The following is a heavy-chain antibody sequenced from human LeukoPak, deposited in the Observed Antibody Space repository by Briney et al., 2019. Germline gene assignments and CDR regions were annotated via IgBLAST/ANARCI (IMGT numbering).Heavy chain of an antibody. V-gene: IGHV3-30*02. CDR2: IPYDGSDK. Sequence: GGSLRLSCAASGFSFSTYAMHWVRQAPGKGLEWVAFIPYDGSDKYYADSVKGRFTISRDNSKNTLYLQMNSPRAEDTAVYYCAGDSDYWGQGTLVTVSS. CDR1: GFSFSTYA. CDR3: AGDSDY. J-gene: IGHJ4*02.